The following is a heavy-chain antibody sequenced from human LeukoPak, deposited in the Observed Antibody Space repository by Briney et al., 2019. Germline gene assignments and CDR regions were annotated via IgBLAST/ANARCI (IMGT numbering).Heavy chain of an antibody. CDR1: GFTFSSYW. V-gene: IGHV3-74*01. CDR3: AKLAMEWDPRSPFDY. J-gene: IGHJ4*02. D-gene: IGHD3-3*01. Sequence: GGSLRLSCTASGFTFSSYWIHWVRQAPGKGLVWVSRINTDGSSTSYADSVKGRFTISRDNSKNTLYLQMNSLRAEDTAVYYCAKLAMEWDPRSPFDYWGQGTLVTVSS. CDR2: INTDGSST.